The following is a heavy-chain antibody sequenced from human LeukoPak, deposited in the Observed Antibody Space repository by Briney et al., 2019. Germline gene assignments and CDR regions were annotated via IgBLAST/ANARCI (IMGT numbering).Heavy chain of an antibody. CDR2: ISSSSSYI. CDR3: AKDSSHCSSTSRCYFDY. D-gene: IGHD2-2*01. CDR1: GFTFSSYS. J-gene: IGHJ4*02. V-gene: IGHV3-21*04. Sequence: GGSLRLSCAASGFTFSSYSMNWVRQAPGKGLEWVSSISSSSSYIYYADSVKGRFTISRDNAKNSLYLQMNSLRAEDTAVYYCAKDSSHCSSTSRCYFDYWGQGTLVTVSS.